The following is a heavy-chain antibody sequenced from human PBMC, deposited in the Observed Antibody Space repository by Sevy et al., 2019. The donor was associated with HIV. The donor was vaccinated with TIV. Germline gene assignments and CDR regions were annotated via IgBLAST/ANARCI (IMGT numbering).Heavy chain of an antibody. V-gene: IGHV3-7*01. J-gene: IGHJ3*02. Sequence: LSLTCAASGFTFSSYWMSWVRQAPGKGLEWVANIKQDGSEKYYVDSVKGRFTISRDNAKNSLNLQMNSLRAEDTAVYYCARDQGGGAFDIWGQGTMVTVSS. CDR3: ARDQGGGAFDI. CDR2: IKQDGSEK. CDR1: GFTFSSYW. D-gene: IGHD1-26*01.